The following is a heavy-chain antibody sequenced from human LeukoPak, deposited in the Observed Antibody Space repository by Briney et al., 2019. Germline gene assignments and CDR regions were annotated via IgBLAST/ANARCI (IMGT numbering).Heavy chain of an antibody. CDR3: AKEYSSGWSRFDY. D-gene: IGHD6-19*01. J-gene: IGHJ4*02. CDR2: INPSGGST. V-gene: IGHV1-46*01. Sequence: ASVKVSCKASGYTFTSYYMHWLRQAPGQGLEWMGIINPSGGSTSYAQKFQGRVTMTRDTSTSTVYLELSSLRSEDTAVYYCAKEYSSGWSRFDYWGQGTLVTVSS. CDR1: GYTFTSYY.